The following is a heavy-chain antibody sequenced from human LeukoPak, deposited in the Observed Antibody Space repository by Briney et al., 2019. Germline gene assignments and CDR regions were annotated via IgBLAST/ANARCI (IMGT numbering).Heavy chain of an antibody. V-gene: IGHV3-30*02. CDR3: AELGITMIGGV. Sequence: RGSLRLSCAASGFTFTTYGMHWVRQAPGKGLEWVACIYPDGNNKDYADSVKGRFIISRDNSKNTLYLHVNSLRAEDTAVYYCAELGITMIGGVWGKGTTVTISS. D-gene: IGHD3-10*02. J-gene: IGHJ6*04. CDR2: IYPDGNNK. CDR1: GFTFTTYG.